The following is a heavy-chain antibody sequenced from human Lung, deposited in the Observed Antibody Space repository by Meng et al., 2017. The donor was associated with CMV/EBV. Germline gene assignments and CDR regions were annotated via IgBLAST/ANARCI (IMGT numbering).Heavy chain of an antibody. D-gene: IGHD2-2*01. CDR2: LNPGGGAT. Sequence: GGPXRLSCEAPGFTFSSYWMTWVRQAPGKALEWVATLNPGGGATYSVASVRGRFTISRDNAKNSLYLGMNSLRDEDTAVYYCTRDCSSSCPSQPRCDHWGQGTLVTVSS. V-gene: IGHV3-7*01. CDR3: TRDCSSSCPSQPRCDH. CDR1: GFTFSSYW. J-gene: IGHJ4*02.